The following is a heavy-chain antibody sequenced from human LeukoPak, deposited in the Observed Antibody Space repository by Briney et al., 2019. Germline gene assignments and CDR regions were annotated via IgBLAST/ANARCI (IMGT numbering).Heavy chain of an antibody. D-gene: IGHD3-22*01. V-gene: IGHV4-34*01. CDR1: GGSFSGYY. J-gene: IGHJ4*02. CDR3: ARAYGYYDSSGYFFDY. Sequence: SETLSLTCAVYGGSFSGYYWSWIRQPPGKGLEWIGEINHSGSTNYNLSLKSRVTISVDTSKNQFSLKLSSVTAADTAVYYCARAYGYYDSSGYFFDYWGQGTLVTVSS. CDR2: INHSGST.